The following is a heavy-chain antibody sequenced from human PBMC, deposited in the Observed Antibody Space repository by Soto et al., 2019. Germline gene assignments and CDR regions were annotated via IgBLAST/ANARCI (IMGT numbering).Heavy chain of an antibody. D-gene: IGHD4-17*01. V-gene: IGHV3-30*18. CDR3: AKGQYGDYGLGDDY. Sequence: QVQLVESGGGVVQPGRSLRLSCAASGFTFSTYGMHWVRQAPGKGLEWVAVISYDGSDKHYADAVKGRFTISRDNSKNTMYLQMNSLRDEDTAVYYCAKGQYGDYGLGDDYWGQGTLVTVSS. CDR2: ISYDGSDK. CDR1: GFTFSTYG. J-gene: IGHJ4*02.